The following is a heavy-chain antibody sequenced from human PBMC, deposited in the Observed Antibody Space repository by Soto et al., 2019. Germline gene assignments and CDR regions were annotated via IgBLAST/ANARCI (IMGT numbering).Heavy chain of an antibody. CDR2: ISYDGRND. V-gene: IGHV3-30*04. J-gene: IGHJ4*02. CDR1: GFTFNSYP. Sequence: QVHLVESGGGVVQPGRSLRLSCEASGFTFNSYPIHWVRQAPGKGLEWVAVISYDGRNDYYGDSVRGRFTISRDNSKNTVYLQMNSLSPEDTAVYYLARDPYFDYWGQGTLVTVSS. CDR3: ARDPYFDY.